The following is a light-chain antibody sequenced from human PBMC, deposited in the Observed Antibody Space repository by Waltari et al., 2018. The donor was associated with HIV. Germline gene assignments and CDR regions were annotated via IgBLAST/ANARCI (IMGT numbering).Light chain of an antibody. CDR1: SSDVGGYNY. Sequence: QSALTQPASVSGSPGQSITISCTGTSSDVGGYNYVSWYQQHPGKPPKLMIYEVSNRPAGVSKRFAGSKSGNTASLTISGLQAEDEADYYCSSYTSSSTLVFGGGTKLTVL. CDR2: EVS. V-gene: IGLV2-14*01. J-gene: IGLJ2*01. CDR3: SSYTSSSTLV.